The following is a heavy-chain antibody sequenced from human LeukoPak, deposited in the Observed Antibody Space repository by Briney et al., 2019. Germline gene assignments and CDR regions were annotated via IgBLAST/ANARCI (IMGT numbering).Heavy chain of an antibody. V-gene: IGHV3-30*02. CDR2: IRNDASNT. CDR3: AKRAGSAWSAGA. J-gene: IGHJ5*02. D-gene: IGHD3-10*01. CDR1: GFTFSSYG. Sequence: PGGSLRLSCAASGFTFSSYGMHWVRQAPGKGLDWVAYIRNDASNTYYADSVKGRFSISRDNSKNTVHLQMNSLIPEDTAVYYCAKRAGSAWSAGAWGQGTLVTVSS.